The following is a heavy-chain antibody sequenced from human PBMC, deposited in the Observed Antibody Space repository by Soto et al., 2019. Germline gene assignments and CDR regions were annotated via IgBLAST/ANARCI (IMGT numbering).Heavy chain of an antibody. CDR2: IRSKAYGGTT. Sequence: GGSLRLSCTASGFTFCYYAMSWFRQAPGKGLEWVGFIRSKAYGGTTEYAASVKGRFTISRDDSKSIAYLQMNSLKTEDTAVYYCTRAPITIFGNYYYYCYMAVWGKGTRVTVSS. J-gene: IGHJ6*03. CDR3: TRAPITIFGNYYYYCYMAV. D-gene: IGHD3-3*01. CDR1: GFTFCYYA. V-gene: IGHV3-49*03.